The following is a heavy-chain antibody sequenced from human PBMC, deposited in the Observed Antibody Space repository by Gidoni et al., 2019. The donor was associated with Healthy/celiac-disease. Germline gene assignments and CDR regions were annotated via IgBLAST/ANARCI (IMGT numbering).Heavy chain of an antibody. CDR3: AKGSGRSGFDP. Sequence: VQRVEPGGGFGQPGGSRRLSCAAPGCHVSSYAMSWVRQAPGKGLAWVSAISGSGGSTYYADSVKGRFTISRDNSKTTLYLQMNGLRAEDTAVYSCAKGSGRSGFDPWGQGTLVTVSS. V-gene: IGHV3-23*04. J-gene: IGHJ5*02. CDR2: ISGSGGST. CDR1: GCHVSSYA.